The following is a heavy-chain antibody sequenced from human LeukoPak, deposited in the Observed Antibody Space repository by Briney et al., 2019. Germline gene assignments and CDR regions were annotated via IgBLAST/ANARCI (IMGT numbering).Heavy chain of an antibody. CDR2: ISGSGGST. V-gene: IGHV3-23*01. CDR1: GFTFSSYA. CDR3: AKTLIYYDSSGYYFDY. J-gene: IGHJ4*02. D-gene: IGHD3-22*01. Sequence: GGSLRLSCAASGFTFSSYAMSWVRQAPGKGLEWVSAISGSGGSTYYADSVKGRFTISRDNSKNTLYLQMNSTRAEDTGVYYCAKTLIYYDSSGYYFDYWGQGTLVTVSS.